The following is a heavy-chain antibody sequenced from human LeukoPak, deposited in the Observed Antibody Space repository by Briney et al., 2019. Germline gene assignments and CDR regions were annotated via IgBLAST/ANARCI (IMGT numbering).Heavy chain of an antibody. CDR1: GFTFSRFN. D-gene: IGHD3-3*01. Sequence: GGSLRLSCAASGFTFSRFNMSWVRQAPGKGLEWVSYISSSSSTTYHADSVKGRFTISRDNAKNSLYLQMNSLGAEDTAVYCARELPSYDFWLWGQGTLVTVSS. CDR2: ISSSSSTT. CDR3: ARELPSYDFWL. V-gene: IGHV3-48*01. J-gene: IGHJ4*02.